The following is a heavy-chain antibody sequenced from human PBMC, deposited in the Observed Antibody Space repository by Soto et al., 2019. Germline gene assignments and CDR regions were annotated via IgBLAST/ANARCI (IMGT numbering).Heavy chain of an antibody. CDR3: ARVGGYSGYDFDWFDP. J-gene: IGHJ5*02. Sequence: GGSLRLSCAASGFTFSDYYMSWIRQAPGKGLEWVSYISSSGSTIYYADSVKGRFTISRDNAKNPLYLQMNSLRAEDTAVYYCARVGGYSGYDFDWFDPWGQGTLVTVSS. D-gene: IGHD5-12*01. V-gene: IGHV3-11*01. CDR1: GFTFSDYY. CDR2: ISSSGSTI.